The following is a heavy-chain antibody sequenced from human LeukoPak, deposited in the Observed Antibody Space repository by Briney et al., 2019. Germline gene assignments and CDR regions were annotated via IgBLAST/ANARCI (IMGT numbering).Heavy chain of an antibody. D-gene: IGHD3-22*01. CDR3: ARAVNYYDSSGYPRYFDY. V-gene: IGHV4-39*07. CDR1: GGSISSSSYY. CDR2: IYYSGST. Sequence: SETLSLTCTVSGGSISSSSYYWGWIRQPPGKGLEWIGSIYYSGSTYYNPSLKSRVTISVDTPKNQFSLKLSSVTAADTTVYYCARAVNYYDSSGYPRYFDYWGQGTLVTVSS. J-gene: IGHJ4*02.